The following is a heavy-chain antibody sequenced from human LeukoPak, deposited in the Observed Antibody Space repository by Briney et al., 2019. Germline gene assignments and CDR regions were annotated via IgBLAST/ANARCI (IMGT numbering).Heavy chain of an antibody. CDR1: GGSFSGYY. J-gene: IGHJ3*02. CDR3: ARWQNYDSSGYYLDAFDI. V-gene: IGHV4-34*01. Sequence: SETLSLTCAVYGGSFSGYYWSWIRQPPGEGLEWIGEINHSGSTNYNPSLKSRVTISVDTSKNQFSLKLSSVTAADTAVYYCARWQNYDSSGYYLDAFDIWGQGTMVTVSS. D-gene: IGHD3-22*01. CDR2: INHSGST.